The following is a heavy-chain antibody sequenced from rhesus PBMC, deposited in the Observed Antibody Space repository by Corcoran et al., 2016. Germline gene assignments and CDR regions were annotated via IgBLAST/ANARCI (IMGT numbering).Heavy chain of an antibody. CDR2: ISEIGGTI. CDR3: TRDRGYSYSFDY. J-gene: IGHJ4*01. V-gene: IGHV3-100*02. Sequence: DVQLVESGGGLVKPGGSLRLSCVASGFTFSSYEMHGVRQASGKVLELVSVISEIGGTIYYPDSLKGRFTISRDNAKNSLFLQMNSLRAEDTAVYYCTRDRGYSYSFDYWGQGVLVTVSS. D-gene: IGHD5-12*01. CDR1: GFTFSSYE.